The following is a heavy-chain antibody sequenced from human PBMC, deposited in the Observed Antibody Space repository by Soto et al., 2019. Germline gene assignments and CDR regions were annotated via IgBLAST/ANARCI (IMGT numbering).Heavy chain of an antibody. D-gene: IGHD2-15*01. Sequence: QVQLVQSGAEVKKPGASMKVSCKASGYIFTGYHMHWVRQAPGQGLEWKGWINPNTGGTNFAQKFQGRVTMTRDTSISTAYMELSRLRSDDTAVYYCAREGGYCSGGTCAFDYWGQGTLVTVSS. V-gene: IGHV1-2*02. CDR1: GYIFTGYH. CDR3: AREGGYCSGGTCAFDY. CDR2: INPNTGGT. J-gene: IGHJ4*02.